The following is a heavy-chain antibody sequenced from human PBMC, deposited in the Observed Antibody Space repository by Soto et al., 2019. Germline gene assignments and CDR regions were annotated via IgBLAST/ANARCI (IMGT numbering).Heavy chain of an antibody. V-gene: IGHV4-59*01. CDR1: VVSISNYY. J-gene: IGHJ5*02. CDR2: MYYNGNI. Sequence: WETLSLTCNVSVVSISNYYWTWVRHSPEKGLEWIGYMYYNGNINYNPSLKSRVTISIDTSKNQFSLTLKSVTAADTAVYYCASGGNWFDPWGQGVRVTVSS. D-gene: IGHD3-16*01. CDR3: ASGGNWFDP.